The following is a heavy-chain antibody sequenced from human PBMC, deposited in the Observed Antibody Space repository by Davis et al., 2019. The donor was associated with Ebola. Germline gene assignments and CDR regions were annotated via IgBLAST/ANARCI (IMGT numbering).Heavy chain of an antibody. V-gene: IGHV3-21*01. CDR2: ISGTGNYI. D-gene: IGHD3-3*01. CDR1: GFTFSSYS. J-gene: IGHJ4*02. CDR3: ASGDFGVVN. Sequence: GESLKISCAASGFTFSSYSMNWVRQAPGKGLEWVSSISGTGNYIYYADSVKGRFTISRDNAKNSLYLQMDSLRVEDTAVYYCASGDFGVVNWGQGTLVTVSS.